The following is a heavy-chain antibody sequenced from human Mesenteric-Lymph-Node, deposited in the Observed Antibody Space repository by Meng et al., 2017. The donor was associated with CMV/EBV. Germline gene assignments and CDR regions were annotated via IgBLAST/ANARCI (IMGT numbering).Heavy chain of an antibody. V-gene: IGHV1-69*01. Sequence: KASGGTFSSYAISWVRQAPGQGLEWMGGIIPIFGTANYAQKFQGRVTITADESTSTAYMELSSLRSEDTAVYYCARWRDAGTYSPLGYWGQGTLVTVSS. J-gene: IGHJ4*02. CDR3: ARWRDAGTYSPLGY. CDR1: GGTFSSYA. CDR2: IIPIFGTA. D-gene: IGHD3-10*01.